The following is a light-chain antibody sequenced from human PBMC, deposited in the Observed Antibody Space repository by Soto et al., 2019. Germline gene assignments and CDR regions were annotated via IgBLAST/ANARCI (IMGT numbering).Light chain of an antibody. CDR2: DVN. Sequence: QSALTQPPSASGSPGQSVPISCAGTASDIGGYSFVSWYQQHPGKAPKLLIYDVNKRPSGVPDRFSGSKSGNTASLTVSGLQAEDEAEYYCSAHGGTNPYVFGTGTKVTVL. CDR3: SAHGGTNPYV. J-gene: IGLJ1*01. CDR1: ASDIGGYSF. V-gene: IGLV2-8*01.